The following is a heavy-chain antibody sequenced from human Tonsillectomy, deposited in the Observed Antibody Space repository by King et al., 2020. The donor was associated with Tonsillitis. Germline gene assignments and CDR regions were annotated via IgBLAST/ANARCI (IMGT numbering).Heavy chain of an antibody. CDR2: INHSGST. CDR1: GGSFSGYY. CDR3: ARVVTPDIVVVPAAMPWFDP. J-gene: IGHJ5*02. D-gene: IGHD2-2*01. Sequence: VQLQQWGAGLLKPSETLSLTCAVYGGSFSGYYWSWIRQPPGKGLEWIGEINHSGSTNYNPSFKSRVTVSVDTSKNQFSLKLSSVTAADTAVYYCARVVTPDIVVVPAAMPWFDPWGQGTLVTVSS. V-gene: IGHV4-34*01.